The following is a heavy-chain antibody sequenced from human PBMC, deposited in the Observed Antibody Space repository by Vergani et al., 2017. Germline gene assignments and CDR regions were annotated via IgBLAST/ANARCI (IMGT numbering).Heavy chain of an antibody. Sequence: QVQLQESGPGLVKPSETLSLTCAVSGYSISSGYYWGWIRQPPGKGLEWIGNIYHSGGAYYNPSLKGRVTISVDTSKNQFSLTLTSVTAADTAVYYCASDTHSGQRADRWGQGILVTVTS. CDR1: GYSISSGYY. CDR2: IYHSGGA. CDR3: ASDTHSGQRADR. V-gene: IGHV4-38-2*01. J-gene: IGHJ5*02. D-gene: IGHD6-19*01.